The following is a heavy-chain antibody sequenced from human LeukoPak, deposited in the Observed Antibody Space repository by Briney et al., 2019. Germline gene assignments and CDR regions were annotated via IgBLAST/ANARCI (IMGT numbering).Heavy chain of an antibody. D-gene: IGHD2-21*01. CDR2: INEDGSFT. CDR3: ARDLVMVNTPGDDFDY. CDR1: GFTFSRYW. Sequence: GGSLRLSCAASGFTFSRYWMHWVRQAPGKGLVWVSRINEDGSFTSYADSVKGRFTVSRDNAKNTLYLQMNSLRAEDTAVYYCARDLVMVNTPGDDFDYWGRGTLVTVSS. V-gene: IGHV3-74*01. J-gene: IGHJ4*02.